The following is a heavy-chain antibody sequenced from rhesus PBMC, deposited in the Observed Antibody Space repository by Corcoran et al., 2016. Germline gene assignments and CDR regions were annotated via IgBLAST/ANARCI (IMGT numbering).Heavy chain of an antibody. CDR3: ARSGVTATVY. CDR2: IGGSSGST. Sequence: QVQLQESGPGLVKPSATLSLLCAAPGSSTTDNDRSGTRQPPGKGLEWIGYIGGSSGSTYYTPSLKSRVNISTDTSKNHFSLKLNSMTAADTAVYYCARSGVTATVYWGQGVLVTVSS. V-gene: IGHV4-165*02. D-gene: IGHD3-34*01. CDR1: GSSTTDND. J-gene: IGHJ4*01.